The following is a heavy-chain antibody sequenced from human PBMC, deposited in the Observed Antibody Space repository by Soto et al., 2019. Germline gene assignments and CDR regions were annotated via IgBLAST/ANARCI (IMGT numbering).Heavy chain of an antibody. CDR3: AKADGVFDY. D-gene: IGHD6-13*01. V-gene: IGHV3-30*18. CDR1: GFTFSSYG. Sequence: GGSLRLSCAASGFTFSSYGMHWVRQAPGKGLEWVAVISYDGSNKYYADSVKGRFTISRDNSKNTLYLQMNSLRAEDTAVYYCAKADGVFDYWGQGTLVTVSS. CDR2: ISYDGSNK. J-gene: IGHJ4*02.